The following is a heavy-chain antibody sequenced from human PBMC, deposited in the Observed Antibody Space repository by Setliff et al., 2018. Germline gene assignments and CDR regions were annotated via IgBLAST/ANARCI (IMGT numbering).Heavy chain of an antibody. Sequence: SETLSLTCTVSGDSILSPTYTWTWIRQLPGKGLEWIGYISRSGSTSYNPSLKRQITISLDTSKNQFSLKLSSVTAADTAMYYCVRDRYGRNSDGSGVYNWFDSWGQGILVTAPQ. CDR2: ISRSGST. J-gene: IGHJ5*01. CDR3: VRDRYGRNSDGSGVYNWFDS. D-gene: IGHD2-15*01. V-gene: IGHV4-30-2*06. CDR1: GDSILSPTYT.